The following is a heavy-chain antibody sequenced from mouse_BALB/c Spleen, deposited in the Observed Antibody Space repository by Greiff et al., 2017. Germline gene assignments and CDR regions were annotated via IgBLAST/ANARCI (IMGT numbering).Heavy chain of an antibody. CDR1: GYTFTSYD. CDR3: AREVYYYGSSYPAWFAY. V-gene: IGHV1S56*01. CDR2: IYPGDGST. J-gene: IGHJ3*01. Sequence: QVQLQQSGPELVKPGALVKISCKASGYTFTSYDINWVKQRPGQGLEWIGWIYPGDGSTKYNEKFKGKATLTSDKSSSTAYMELSSLTSEDSAVYYCAREVYYYGSSYPAWFAYWGQGTLVTVSA. D-gene: IGHD1-1*01.